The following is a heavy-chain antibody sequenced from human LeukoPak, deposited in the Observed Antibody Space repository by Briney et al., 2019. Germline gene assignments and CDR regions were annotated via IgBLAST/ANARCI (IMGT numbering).Heavy chain of an antibody. J-gene: IGHJ4*02. Sequence: ASVKVSCKASGYTLTSYDINWVRQATGQGLEWMGWMNPNSGNTGYAQKFQGRVTMTRNTSISTAYMELSSLRSEDTAVYYCARGRRREVYYYDSSGYYYNWGQGTLVTVSS. CDR2: MNPNSGNT. CDR3: ARGRRREVYYYDSSGYYYN. D-gene: IGHD3-22*01. V-gene: IGHV1-8*01. CDR1: GYTLTSYD.